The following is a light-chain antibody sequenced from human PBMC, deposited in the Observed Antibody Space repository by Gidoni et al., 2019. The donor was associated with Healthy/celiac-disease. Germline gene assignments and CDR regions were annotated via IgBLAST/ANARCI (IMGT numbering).Light chain of an antibody. CDR3: QKYNSYFT. CDR2: DAS. CDR1: QSISSW. J-gene: IGKJ3*01. Sequence: DLQITPSPSTLSASVGDRVTIPCRASQSISSWLAWYQQKPGKAPKLLIYDASRLESGVPSRFSGSGSGTEFTLTSSSLQPDDFATYYCQKYNSYFTFGPGTKVDIK. V-gene: IGKV1-5*01.